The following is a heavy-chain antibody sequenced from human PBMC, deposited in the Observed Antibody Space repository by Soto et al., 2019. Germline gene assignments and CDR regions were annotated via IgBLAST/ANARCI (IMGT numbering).Heavy chain of an antibody. Sequence: QVQLQESGPGLVKPSETLSLTCTVSGGSISSYYWSWIRQPPGKGLEWIGYIYYSGSTNYNPSLKSRVTISVDTSKNQLSRKLSSVTAADTAVYYCERRYGYYFDYWGQGTLVTVSS. J-gene: IGHJ4*02. V-gene: IGHV4-59*08. CDR2: IYYSGST. CDR3: ERRYGYYFDY. D-gene: IGHD4-17*01. CDR1: GGSISSYY.